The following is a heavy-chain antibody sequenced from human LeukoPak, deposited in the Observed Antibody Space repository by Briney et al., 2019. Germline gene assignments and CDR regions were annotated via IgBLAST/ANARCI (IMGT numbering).Heavy chain of an antibody. J-gene: IGHJ4*02. D-gene: IGHD2-2*01. CDR3: ARDYCSTTSCSGGPVDY. CDR2: IIPIFGTA. V-gene: IGHV1-69*05. Sequence: ASVKVSCKASGGTFSSYAISWVRQAPGQGLEWMGGIIPIFGTANYAQKLQGRVTLTTDTSTRTAYMELRSLRSDDTAVYYCARDYCSTTSCSGGPVDYWGQGTLVTVSS. CDR1: GGTFSSYA.